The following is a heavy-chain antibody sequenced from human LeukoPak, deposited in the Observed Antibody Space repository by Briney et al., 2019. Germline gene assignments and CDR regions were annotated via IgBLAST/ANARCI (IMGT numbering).Heavy chain of an antibody. V-gene: IGHV3-30*04. CDR1: GFSFSRSA. D-gene: IGHD2-15*01. CDR3: ARDRKSGGGTALED. J-gene: IGHJ4*02. CDR2: LSNDGSYT. Sequence: GGSLRLSCVASGFSFSRSAMHWVRQAPGKGLEWVTILSNDGSYTYYADSVKGRFTVSRDSFKNTLFLEMDSLRPEDTATYFCARDRKSGGGTALEDWGQGTLVTVSS.